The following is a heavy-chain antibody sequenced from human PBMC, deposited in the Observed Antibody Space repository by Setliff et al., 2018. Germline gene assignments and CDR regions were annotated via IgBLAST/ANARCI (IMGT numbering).Heavy chain of an antibody. CDR2: TIPIFGTT. CDR1: GGAFSSYG. J-gene: IGHJ6*03. Sequence: SVKVSCKASGGAFSSYGISWVRQAPGQGLEWMGGTIPIFGTTDYAQKFQGGVTIITDESTSTAFMQLSSLRSEDTAVYYCVREGVDSRSSTDYRYYMDVWGKGTTVTVS. CDR3: VREGVDSRSSTDYRYYMDV. D-gene: IGHD3-22*01. V-gene: IGHV1-69*05.